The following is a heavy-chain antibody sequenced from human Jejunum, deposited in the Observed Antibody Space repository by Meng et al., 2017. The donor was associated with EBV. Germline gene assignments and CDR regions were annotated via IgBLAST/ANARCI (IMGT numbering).Heavy chain of an antibody. Sequence: HVQLVPAGVEVKKHVSSVKFSFQTSGYSFTSYGISWVRQATGHGPEWMGWITVYNGNTNYAPRLQGRVTMTTDISTSTAYMELRSLRSDDTAVYYCARDSSGYHAHDKVSDYWGQGTLVTVSS. V-gene: IGHV1-18*01. CDR3: ARDSSGYHAHDKVSDY. J-gene: IGHJ4*02. CDR2: ITVYNGNT. D-gene: IGHD2-15*01. CDR1: GYSFTSYG.